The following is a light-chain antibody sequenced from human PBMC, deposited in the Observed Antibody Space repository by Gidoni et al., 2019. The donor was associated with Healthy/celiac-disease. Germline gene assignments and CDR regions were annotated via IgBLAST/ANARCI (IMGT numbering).Light chain of an antibody. CDR1: QGIISY. CDR3: QQIYSTPIT. CDR2: AAS. V-gene: IGKV1-39*01. Sequence: DIQMTQYPSSLSASVGDRVTITCRASQGIISYLNWYQQKPGKAPKLLIYAASSLQSGVPSRFSGSGSGTDFTLTISSLQPEDFATYYCQQIYSTPITFGQGTRLEIK. J-gene: IGKJ5*01.